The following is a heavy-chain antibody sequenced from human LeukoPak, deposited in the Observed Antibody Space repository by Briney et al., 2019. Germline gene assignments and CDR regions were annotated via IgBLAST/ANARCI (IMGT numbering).Heavy chain of an antibody. CDR3: ARDHDYYDSSGHDY. Sequence: SETLSLTCAVSGHSISSGYYWGWIRQPPGKGLEWIGSIYHSGGTYYNPSLKSRVTISVDTSKNQFSLKLSSVTAADTAVYYCARDHDYYDSSGHDYWGQGTLVTVSS. J-gene: IGHJ4*02. CDR2: IYHSGGT. V-gene: IGHV4-38-2*02. D-gene: IGHD3-22*01. CDR1: GHSISSGYY.